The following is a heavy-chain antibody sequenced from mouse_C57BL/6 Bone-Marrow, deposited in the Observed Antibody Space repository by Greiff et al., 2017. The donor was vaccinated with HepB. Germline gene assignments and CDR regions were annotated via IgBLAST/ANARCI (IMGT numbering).Heavy chain of an antibody. D-gene: IGHD2-4*01. V-gene: IGHV5-6*01. CDR3: ARQGYDYDNYAMDN. CDR1: GFTFSSYG. CDR2: ISSGGSYT. J-gene: IGHJ4*01. Sequence: EVKLVESGGDLVKPGGSLKLSCAASGFTFSSYGMSWVRQTPDKRLEWVATISSGGSYTYYPDSVKGRFTISRDNAKNTLYLQMSSLKSEDTAMYYCARQGYDYDNYAMDNWGQGTSVTVSS.